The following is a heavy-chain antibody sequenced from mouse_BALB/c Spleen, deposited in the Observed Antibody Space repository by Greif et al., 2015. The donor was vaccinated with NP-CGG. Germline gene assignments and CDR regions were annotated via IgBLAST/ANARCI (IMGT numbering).Heavy chain of an antibody. CDR2: ISYSGST. J-gene: IGHJ4*01. D-gene: IGHD2-2*01. CDR1: GDSITSGY. V-gene: IGHV3-8*02. Sequence: EVKLVESGPRLVKPSQTLSLTCSVTGDSITSGYWNWIRKFPGNKLEYMGYISYSGSTYYNPSLKSRISITRDTSKNQYYLQLNSVTTEDTATYYCARSSGYDYAMDYWGQGTSVTVSS. CDR3: ARSSGYDYAMDY.